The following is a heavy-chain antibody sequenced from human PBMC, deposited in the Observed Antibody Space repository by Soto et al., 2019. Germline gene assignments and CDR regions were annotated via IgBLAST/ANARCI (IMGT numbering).Heavy chain of an antibody. CDR3: ARGVWPSPWEALGPIDY. CDR2: INPNSGGT. D-gene: IGHD2-8*01. J-gene: IGHJ4*02. Sequence: ASVKVSCKASGYTFTGYYMHWVRQAPGQGLEWMGWINPNSGGTNYAQKFQGWVTMTRDTSISTAYMELGRLRSDDTAVYYCARGVWPSPWEALGPIDYWGQGTLVTVSS. V-gene: IGHV1-2*04. CDR1: GYTFTGYY.